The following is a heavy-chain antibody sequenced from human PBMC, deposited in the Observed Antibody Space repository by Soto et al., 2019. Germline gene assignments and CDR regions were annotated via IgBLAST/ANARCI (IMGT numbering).Heavy chain of an antibody. V-gene: IGHV4-31*03. CDR3: ARGTHDYGRVNHYYYYYMDV. J-gene: IGHJ6*03. CDR2: IYYSGST. D-gene: IGHD4-17*01. CDR1: GGSISSGGYY. Sequence: SETLSLTCTVSGGSISSGGYYWSWIRQHPGKGLEWIGYIYYSGSTYYNPSLKSRVTISVDTSKNQFSLKLSSVTAADTAVYYCARGTHDYGRVNHYYYYYMDVWGKGTTVTVSS.